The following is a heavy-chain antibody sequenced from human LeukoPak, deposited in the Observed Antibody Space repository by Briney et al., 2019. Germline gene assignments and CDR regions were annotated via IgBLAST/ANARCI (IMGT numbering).Heavy chain of an antibody. J-gene: IGHJ4*02. CDR3: ATGAIPADSDY. CDR2: VDPEDGET. V-gene: IGHV1-69-2*01. D-gene: IGHD2-21*01. CDR1: GYTFTDYY. Sequence: ASVKVSCKASGYTFTDYYTHWVQQAPGKGLEWMGRVDPEDGETIYAEKFQGRVTITADTSTDTTYMELSSLRSEDTAVYYCATGAIPADSDYWGQGTLVTVSS.